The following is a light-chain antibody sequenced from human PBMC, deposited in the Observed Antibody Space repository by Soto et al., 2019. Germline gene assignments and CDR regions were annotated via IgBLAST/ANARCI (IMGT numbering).Light chain of an antibody. V-gene: IGLV2-14*01. CDR2: DVY. J-gene: IGLJ1*01. Sequence: QSALTQPASVSGSPGQSITISCTGTSSDVGGFNYVSWYQQHPGKAPKLLIFDVYSRPSGISNRFSGSKSGNTASLTISGLQAEDEADYYCSSYTSRSTLVFGTGTKLTVL. CDR3: SSYTSRSTLV. CDR1: SSDVGGFNY.